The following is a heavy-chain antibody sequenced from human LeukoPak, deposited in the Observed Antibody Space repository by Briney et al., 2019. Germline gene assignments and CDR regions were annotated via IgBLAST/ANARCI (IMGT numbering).Heavy chain of an antibody. CDR1: VGSISVSSYY. CDR3: XXXPWYSNXWQNWYFDL. D-gene: IGHD6-13*01. CDR2: IYYSGST. V-gene: IGHV4-39*01. J-gene: IGHJ2*01. Sequence: SQTLSLTCTVSVGSISVSSYYCGWIRQPPGKGLGWIGSIYYSGSTYYNPSRKSQVTIAVDKSKSQCALKLSSVTAARTALLXXXXXPWYSNXWQNWYFDLWGRGTLVTVSS.